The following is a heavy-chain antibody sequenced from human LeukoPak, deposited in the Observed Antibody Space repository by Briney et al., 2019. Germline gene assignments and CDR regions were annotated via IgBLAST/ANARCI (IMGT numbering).Heavy chain of an antibody. Sequence: PGRSLRLSCEASGFTFRNYAMQWVRQAPGKGLEWVAAISYDGTNKYYADSVKGRFTISRDNSKNTLYLQMNSLRAEDTALYYCAREGEMATICDYWGQGTLVTVSS. D-gene: IGHD5-24*01. CDR1: GFTFRNYA. CDR3: AREGEMATICDY. V-gene: IGHV3-30-3*01. J-gene: IGHJ4*02. CDR2: ISYDGTNK.